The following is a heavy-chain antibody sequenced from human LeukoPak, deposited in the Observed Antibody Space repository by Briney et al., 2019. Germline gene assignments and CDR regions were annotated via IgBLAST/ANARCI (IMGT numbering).Heavy chain of an antibody. J-gene: IGHJ4*02. CDR2: ISSSSSYI. CDR1: GFTFSSYS. Sequence: GGSLRLSCAASGFTFSSYSMNWVRQAPGKGLEWVSSISSSSSYIYYADSVKGRFTISRDNAKNSLYLQMNSLRAEDTAVYYCARRSSGGSWTLDYWGQGTLVTVSS. D-gene: IGHD2-15*01. V-gene: IGHV3-21*01. CDR3: ARRSSGGSWTLDY.